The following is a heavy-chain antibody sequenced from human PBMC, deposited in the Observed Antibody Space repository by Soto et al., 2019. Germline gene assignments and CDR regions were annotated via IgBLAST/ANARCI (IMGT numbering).Heavy chain of an antibody. Sequence: QVQLQQWGAGLLKPSETLSLTCAVYGGSFSGYYWSWIRQPPGKGLEWIGEINHSGSTNYNPSLKSRVTISVDTSKNQFSLKLSSVTAADTAVYYYARVGSGWYFRAFDYWGQGTLVTVSS. CDR2: INHSGST. D-gene: IGHD6-19*01. V-gene: IGHV4-34*01. J-gene: IGHJ4*02. CDR3: ARVGSGWYFRAFDY. CDR1: GGSFSGYY.